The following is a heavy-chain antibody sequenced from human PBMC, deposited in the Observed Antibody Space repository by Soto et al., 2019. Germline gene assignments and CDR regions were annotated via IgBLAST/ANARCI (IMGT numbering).Heavy chain of an antibody. CDR2: INAGNGNT. D-gene: IGHD5-12*01. Sequence: GASVKVSCKASGYTFTSYAMHWVRQAPGQRLEWMGWINAGNGNTKYSQKFQGRVTITRDISASTAYMELSSLRSEDTAVYYCARDKADPLRLLDYWGQGTLVTVSS. CDR1: GYTFTSYA. V-gene: IGHV1-3*01. CDR3: ARDKADPLRLLDY. J-gene: IGHJ4*02.